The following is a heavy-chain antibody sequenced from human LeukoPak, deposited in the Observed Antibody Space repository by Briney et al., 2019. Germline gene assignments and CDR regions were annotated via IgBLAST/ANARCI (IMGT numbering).Heavy chain of an antibody. Sequence: SETLSLTCTVSGGSISSSSYYWGWIRQPPGKGLEWIGSIYYSGSTYYNPSLKSRVTISVDTSKNQFSLKLSSVTAADTAVYYCARTIGYYYYYMDVWGKGTTVTVSS. CDR1: GGSISSSSYY. J-gene: IGHJ6*03. V-gene: IGHV4-39*01. CDR2: IYYSGST. CDR3: ARTIGYYYYYMDV.